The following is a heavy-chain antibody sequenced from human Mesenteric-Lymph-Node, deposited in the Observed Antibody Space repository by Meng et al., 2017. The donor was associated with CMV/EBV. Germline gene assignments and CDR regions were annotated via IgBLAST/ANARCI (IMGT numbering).Heavy chain of an antibody. CDR3: ARGPPWYCTSNSCYFGMDV. D-gene: IGHD2-2*01. CDR2: INDSGST. V-gene: IGHV4-34*01. Sequence: ESLKISCAASGFTFSTYWMSWVRQSPGKGLEWIGEINDSGSTNYNPSLKSRITMSVDTSKNQFSLKLSSVTAADTAVYYCARGPPWYCTSNSCYFGMDVWDQGTTVTVSS. J-gene: IGHJ6*02. CDR1: GFTFSTYW.